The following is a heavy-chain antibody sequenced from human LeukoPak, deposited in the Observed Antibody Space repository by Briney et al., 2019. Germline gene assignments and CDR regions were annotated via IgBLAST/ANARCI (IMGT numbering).Heavy chain of an antibody. D-gene: IGHD2-2*01. Sequence: GGSRRLSCAASGFTFSSYAMSWFRQDPGKGLEWVSAISGSGGSTYYADSVKGRFTISRDNSKNTLYLQMNSLRAEDTAVYYCAKEGALGYCSSTSCEDAFDIWGQGTMVTVSS. J-gene: IGHJ3*02. CDR2: ISGSGGST. V-gene: IGHV3-23*01. CDR1: GFTFSSYA. CDR3: AKEGALGYCSSTSCEDAFDI.